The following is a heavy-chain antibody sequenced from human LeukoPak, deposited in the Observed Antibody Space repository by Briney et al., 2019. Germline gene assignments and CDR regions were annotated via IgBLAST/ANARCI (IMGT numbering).Heavy chain of an antibody. CDR3: AREGYGFYDY. D-gene: IGHD5-18*01. CDR2: ISSSGSTI. J-gene: IGHJ4*02. V-gene: IGHV3-48*03. CDR1: AFTFSSYE. Sequence: GGSLRLSCAASAFTFSSYEMNWVRQAPGKGLEWVSYISSSGSTIYYADSVKGRFTISRDNAKNSLYLQMNSLRAEDTAVYYCAREGYGFYDYWGQGTLVTVSS.